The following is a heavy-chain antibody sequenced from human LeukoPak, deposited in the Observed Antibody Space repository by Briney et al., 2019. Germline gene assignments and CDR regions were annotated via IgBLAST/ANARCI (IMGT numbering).Heavy chain of an antibody. J-gene: IGHJ4*02. CDR1: GYTFTSYG. Sequence: GASVKVSCKASGYTFTSYGISWVRQAPGQGLEWMGWISAYNGNTNYAQKLQGRVTMTTDTSTSTAYMELRSLRSDDTAVYYCARDSLVIPYYDIWSGYYRALHYWGQGTLVTVSS. D-gene: IGHD3-3*01. CDR2: ISAYNGNT. V-gene: IGHV1-18*01. CDR3: ARDSLVIPYYDIWSGYYRALHY.